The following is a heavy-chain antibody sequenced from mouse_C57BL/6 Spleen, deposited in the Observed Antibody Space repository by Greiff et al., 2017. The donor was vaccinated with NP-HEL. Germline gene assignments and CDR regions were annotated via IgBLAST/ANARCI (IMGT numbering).Heavy chain of an antibody. CDR1: GYTFTEYT. D-gene: IGHD1-1*01. Sequence: ESGAELVKPGASVKLSCKASGYTFTEYTIHWIKQRSGQGLEWIGWFYPGSGSIKYNEKFKDKATLTADKSSSTVYMELSRLTSEDSAVYFCARHSTVVPYFDYWGQGTTLTVSS. V-gene: IGHV1-62-2*01. CDR3: ARHSTVVPYFDY. J-gene: IGHJ2*01. CDR2: FYPGSGSI.